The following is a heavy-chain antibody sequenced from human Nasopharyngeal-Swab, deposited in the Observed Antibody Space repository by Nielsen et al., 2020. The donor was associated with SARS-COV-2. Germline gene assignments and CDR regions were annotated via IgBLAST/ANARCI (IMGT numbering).Heavy chain of an antibody. D-gene: IGHD3-3*01. CDR2: INAGNGNT. V-gene: IGHV1-3*01. Sequence: ASMKVSCKASGYTFTSYGISWVRQAPGQRLEWMGWINAGNGNTKYSQKFQGRVTITRDTSASTAYMELSSLRSEDTAVYYCARAERDLTIFGVVITYGHNWFDPWGQGTLVTVSS. CDR3: ARAERDLTIFGVVITYGHNWFDP. CDR1: GYTFTSYG. J-gene: IGHJ5*02.